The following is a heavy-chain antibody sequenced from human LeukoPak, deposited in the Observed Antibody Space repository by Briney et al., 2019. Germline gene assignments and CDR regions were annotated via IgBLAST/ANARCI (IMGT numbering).Heavy chain of an antibody. Sequence: SETLSLTCAVYGGSFSGYYWTWIRQSPGKGLEWLGEINHGGSTKYSPSLKSRITISVDTSKNQFSLKLSSVTAADTAVYYCARLLTVTFFDYWGQGTLVTVSS. D-gene: IGHD4-17*01. CDR1: GGSFSGYY. J-gene: IGHJ4*02. V-gene: IGHV4-34*01. CDR3: ARLLTVTFFDY. CDR2: INHGGST.